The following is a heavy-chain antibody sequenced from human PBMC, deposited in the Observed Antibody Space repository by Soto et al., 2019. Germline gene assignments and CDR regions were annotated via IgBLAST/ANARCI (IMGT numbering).Heavy chain of an antibody. V-gene: IGHV3-11*01. CDR2: ISGSGSTI. D-gene: IGHD2-2*01. J-gene: IGHJ6*02. Sequence: QVQLVESGGGLVKPGGSLRLSCAASGFAFTDYYMNWVRQVPGKGLEWLSDISGSGSTIYYAESVRGRFTVSRDNAKNSLFLQIRSLRAGDTAVYYCARGSSTSSLVYYFGLDVWGLGTTVTVSS. CDR1: GFAFTDYY. CDR3: ARGSSTSSLVYYFGLDV.